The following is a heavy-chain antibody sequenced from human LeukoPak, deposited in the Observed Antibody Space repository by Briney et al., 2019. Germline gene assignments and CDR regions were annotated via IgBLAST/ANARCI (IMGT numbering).Heavy chain of an antibody. J-gene: IGHJ6*03. CDR1: GGSFSSYA. Sequence: SVKVSCKASGGSFSSYAITWVRQAPGQGPEWMGRIIPIFGTPTCAQKFQGRVTITADMGSSTAYLELTSLTSEDTARYFCAKQGAVRQDYYMDVWGSGTTVTVSS. CDR2: IIPIFGTP. V-gene: IGHV1-69*06. CDR3: AKQGAVRQDYYMDV. D-gene: IGHD3-16*01.